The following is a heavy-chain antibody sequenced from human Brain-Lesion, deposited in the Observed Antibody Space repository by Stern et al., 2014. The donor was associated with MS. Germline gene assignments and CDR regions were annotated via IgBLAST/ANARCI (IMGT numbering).Heavy chain of an antibody. CDR2: IIPIFGSP. CDR3: AKDGPALVTNWFDP. Sequence: QMPLVQSGPEVKKPGSSVQVSCKASGGTFGTYPITWLRQAPGQGLEWMGRIIPIFGSPNYAQKFQGRVTITADRSTTTVYMKLSSLKSDDAAVYYCAKDGPALVTNWFDPWGRGTLVTVSS. V-gene: IGHV1-69*06. J-gene: IGHJ5*02. D-gene: IGHD5-18*01. CDR1: GGTFGTYP.